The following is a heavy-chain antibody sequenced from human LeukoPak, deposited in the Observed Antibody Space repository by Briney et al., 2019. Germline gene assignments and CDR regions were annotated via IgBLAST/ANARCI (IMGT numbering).Heavy chain of an antibody. Sequence: PGGYLRLSCAASGFTFSSYEINWVRQAPGKGLEWVSYISSSGSTIYYADSVKGRFTISRDNAKNSLYLQMNSLRAEDTAVYYCARDEGTDYFDYWGQGTLVTVSS. CDR3: ARDEGTDYFDY. V-gene: IGHV3-48*03. J-gene: IGHJ4*02. CDR2: ISSSGSTI. CDR1: GFTFSSYE.